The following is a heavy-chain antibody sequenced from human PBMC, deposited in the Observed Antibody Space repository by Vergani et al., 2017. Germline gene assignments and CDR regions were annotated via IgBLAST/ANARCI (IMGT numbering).Heavy chain of an antibody. V-gene: IGHV4-61*02. CDR1: GGSISRGNYY. J-gene: IGHJ4*02. D-gene: IGHD5/OR15-5a*01. CDR3: ARGSTIFGY. CDR2: IYTSGST. Sequence: QVKLQESGPGLVKPSQTLSLTFTVSGGSISRGNYYWRWIRQAAGKRLEWIGRIYTSGSTNYNPSLKSRVTMSVDTSKNQFSLKLRFVTAADTAVYYCARGSTIFGYWGQGALVTVSS.